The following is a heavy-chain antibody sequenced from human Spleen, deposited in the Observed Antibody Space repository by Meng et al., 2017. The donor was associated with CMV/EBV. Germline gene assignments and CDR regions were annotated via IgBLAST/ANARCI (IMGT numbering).Heavy chain of an antibody. CDR1: GYSFPSYG. Sequence: QVQLVRSGAEVKKPGASVKVPCKASGYSFPSYGISWVRQAPGQGLEWMGWISAYNGNTNYAQKLQGRDTRTTDTSTSTAYMELRRLRSDETAVYYCARGLDYFDYWGQGTLVTVSS. J-gene: IGHJ4*02. CDR3: ARGLDYFDY. CDR2: ISAYNGNT. V-gene: IGHV1-18*01.